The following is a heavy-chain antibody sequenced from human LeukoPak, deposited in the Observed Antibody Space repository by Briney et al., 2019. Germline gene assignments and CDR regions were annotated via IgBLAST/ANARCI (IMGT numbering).Heavy chain of an antibody. CDR2: IITYNGNT. V-gene: IGHV1-18*01. Sequence: GSSVKVSCKTSGYTFTSYGLSWVRQAPGQGLEWMGWIITYNGNTYYSQKLQGRVTMTTDTSTSTACMELRSLRSDDTAVYYCAKTTVTSEEYFYYYMDVWGKGTTVTVSS. CDR1: GYTFTSYG. D-gene: IGHD4-17*01. CDR3: AKTTVTSEEYFYYYMDV. J-gene: IGHJ6*03.